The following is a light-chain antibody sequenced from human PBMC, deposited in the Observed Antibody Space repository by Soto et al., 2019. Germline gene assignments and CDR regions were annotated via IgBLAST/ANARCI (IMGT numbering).Light chain of an antibody. J-gene: IGLJ1*01. Sequence: QSALTQPRSVSGSPGQSVTISCTGTSSDVGGYNYVSWYRQHPGKAPKLMIYEVRNRPSGVSNRFSGSKSGNTASLTISGLQAEDEADYYCSSYTRSSTLIFGIGTKLTVL. V-gene: IGLV2-14*01. CDR1: SSDVGGYNY. CDR2: EVR. CDR3: SSYTRSSTLI.